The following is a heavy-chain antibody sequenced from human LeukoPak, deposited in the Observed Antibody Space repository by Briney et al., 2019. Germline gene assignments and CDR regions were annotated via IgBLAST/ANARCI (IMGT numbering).Heavy chain of an antibody. D-gene: IGHD1-14*01. J-gene: IGHJ6*02. Sequence: QPGGSLRLSCAASGFTFSSYWMSWVRQAPGKGLEWVANIKQDGREKYYVDSVKGRFTISRDNAKNSLYLQMNSLRDEDTAVYYCATTPGGGVDVWGQGTTVTVSS. CDR3: ATTPGGGVDV. CDR2: IKQDGREK. CDR1: GFTFSSYW. V-gene: IGHV3-7*02.